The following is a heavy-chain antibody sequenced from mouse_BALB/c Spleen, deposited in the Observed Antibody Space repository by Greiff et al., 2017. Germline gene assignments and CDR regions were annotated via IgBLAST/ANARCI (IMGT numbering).Heavy chain of an antibody. D-gene: IGHD2-14*01. CDR2: INPSTGYT. V-gene: IGHV1-7*01. CDR1: GYTFTSYW. CDR3: ASYRYDWFAY. J-gene: IGHJ3*01. Sequence: VQLQQSGAELAKPGASVKMSCKASGYTFTSYWMHWVKQRPGQGLEWIGYINPSTGYTEYNQKFKDKATLTADKSSSTAYMQLSSPTSEDSAVYYCASYRYDWFAYWGQGTLVTVSA.